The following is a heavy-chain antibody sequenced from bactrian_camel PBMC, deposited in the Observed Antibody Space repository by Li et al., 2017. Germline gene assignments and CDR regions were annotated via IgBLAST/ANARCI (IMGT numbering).Heavy chain of an antibody. V-gene: IGHV3S1*01. CDR2: IYTRSGTT. Sequence: HVQLVESGGDSVQAGGSLKLSCVTSPHVYESACMGWFREAPGQEREALAGIYTRSGTTYYVDAVKGRFTISRDNGKNTGYLQMNMVTPSDTGLYWCAAAEGSWYGVYKHWAQGTQVTVS. CDR1: PHVYESAC. J-gene: IGHJ4*01. CDR3: AAAEGSWYGVYKH. D-gene: IGHD6*01.